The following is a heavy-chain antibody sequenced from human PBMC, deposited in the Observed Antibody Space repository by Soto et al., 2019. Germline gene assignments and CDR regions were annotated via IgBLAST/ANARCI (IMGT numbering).Heavy chain of an antibody. CDR3: ARDGLPPYSSSWSDHHYFDY. D-gene: IGHD6-13*01. CDR2: IWYDGSNK. Sequence: PGGSLRLSCAASGFTFSSYGMHWVRQAPGKGLEWVAVIWYDGSNKYYADSVKGRFTISRDNSKNTLYLQMNSLRAEDTAVYYCARDGLPPYSSSWSDHHYFDYWGQGTLVTVSS. V-gene: IGHV3-33*01. J-gene: IGHJ4*02. CDR1: GFTFSSYG.